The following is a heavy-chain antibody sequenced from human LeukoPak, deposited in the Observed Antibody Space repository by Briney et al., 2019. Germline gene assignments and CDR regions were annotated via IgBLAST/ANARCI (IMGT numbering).Heavy chain of an antibody. CDR3: ARKRLQYYDILTGYYDFDY. D-gene: IGHD3-9*01. Sequence: PGESLRLSCAASGFTFSSYGMSWVRQAPGKGLEWVSAISGSGGSTYYADSVKGRFTISRDNSKNTLHLQMNSLRAEDTAVYYCARKRLQYYDILTGYYDFDYWGQGTLVAVSS. J-gene: IGHJ4*02. CDR2: ISGSGGST. V-gene: IGHV3-23*01. CDR1: GFTFSSYG.